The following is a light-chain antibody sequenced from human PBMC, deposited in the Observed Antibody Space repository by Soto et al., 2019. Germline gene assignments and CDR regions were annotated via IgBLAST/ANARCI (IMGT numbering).Light chain of an antibody. Sequence: EIVMTQSPATLSVSPGERATLSWRASQSVSNNLAWYQQKPGQAPRLLIYAVSARATGIPARFSGSGSGTEFTLTISSLQSEDFAVYYCQQFNNWPLTFGGGTKVEIK. V-gene: IGKV3-15*01. CDR1: QSVSNN. CDR2: AVS. CDR3: QQFNNWPLT. J-gene: IGKJ4*01.